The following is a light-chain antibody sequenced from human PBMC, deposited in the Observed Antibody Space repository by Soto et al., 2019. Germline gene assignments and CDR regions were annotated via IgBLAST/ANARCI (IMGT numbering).Light chain of an antibody. Sequence: DIQMTQSLASVSASXXDIVXIAGPASQGSSSWVDGDQQKPGTAPQXXSDSASSLQRLGPSMFSGSGSGTDFTLTSSSLQPEDFATYCCQQSYRTPGTFGQGTKVDIK. CDR2: SAS. CDR3: QQSYRTPGT. J-gene: IGKJ1*01. V-gene: IGKV1-12*01. CDR1: QGSSSW.